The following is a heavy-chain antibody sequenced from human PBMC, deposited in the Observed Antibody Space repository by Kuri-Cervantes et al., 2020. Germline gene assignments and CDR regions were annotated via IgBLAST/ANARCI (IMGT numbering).Heavy chain of an antibody. CDR1: GLTFSSYG. CDR3: AKDFGSGDY. J-gene: IGHJ4*02. Sequence: GESLKISCAASGLTFSSYGMHWVRQAPGKGLEWVAVISYDGSNKYYADSVKGRFTISRDNSKNTLYLQMNSLRAEDTAVYYCAKDFGSGDYWGQGTLVTVSS. D-gene: IGHD3-10*01. V-gene: IGHV3-30*18. CDR2: ISYDGSNK.